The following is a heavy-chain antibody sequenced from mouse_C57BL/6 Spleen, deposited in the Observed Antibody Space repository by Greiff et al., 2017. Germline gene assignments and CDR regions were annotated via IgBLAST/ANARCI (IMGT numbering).Heavy chain of an antibody. CDR3: GRARSSMFPFDY. J-gene: IGHJ2*01. CDR1: GFTFSSYA. CDR2: ISDGGSYT. V-gene: IGHV5-4*01. Sequence: EVQLVESGGGLVKPGGSLKLSCAASGFTFSSYAMSWVRQTPEKRLEWVATISDGGSYTYYTDNVKGRITISRDNAKNNLYLQMSHLKSEDTAMYYCGRARSSMFPFDYWGQGTTLTVSS. D-gene: IGHD2-1*01.